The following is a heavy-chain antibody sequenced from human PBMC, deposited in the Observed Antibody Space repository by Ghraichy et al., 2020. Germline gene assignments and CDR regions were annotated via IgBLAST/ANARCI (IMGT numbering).Heavy chain of an antibody. Sequence: SVKVSCKASGGTFNNYAVTWVRQAPGQGLEWMGVIIPAFRSTDYAQKFQGRVTITADESTAYVALSSLRSDDTAVYYCARTHLVVEPSTDATYYYFSGMDVWGQGTAVRVSS. V-gene: IGHV1-69*13. CDR1: GGTFNNYA. J-gene: IGHJ6*02. CDR2: IIPAFRST. D-gene: IGHD2-15*01. CDR3: ARTHLVVEPSTDATYYYFSGMDV.